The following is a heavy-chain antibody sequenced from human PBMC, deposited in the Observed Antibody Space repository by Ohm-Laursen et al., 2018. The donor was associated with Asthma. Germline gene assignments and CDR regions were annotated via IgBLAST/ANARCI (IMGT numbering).Heavy chain of an antibody. V-gene: IGHV3-11*06. CDR3: ARDGSTYFDY. D-gene: IGHD2-2*01. J-gene: IGHJ4*02. CDR1: GFTFSDYY. Sequence: GSLRLSCSASGFTFSDYYMSWIRQAPGKGLEWVSYISSSSSYTNYADSVKGRFTISRDNAKNSLYLQMNSLRAEDTAVYYCARDGSTYFDYWGQGTLVTVSS. CDR2: ISSSSSYT.